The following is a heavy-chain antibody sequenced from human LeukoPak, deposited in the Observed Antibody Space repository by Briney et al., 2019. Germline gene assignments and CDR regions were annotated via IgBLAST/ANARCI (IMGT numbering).Heavy chain of an antibody. J-gene: IGHJ4*02. D-gene: IGHD2-2*01. Sequence: GGSLTLSCAASGFTFSSYGMSWVRQAPGKGLEWVSFISGSGGSTYYADSGKGRLTISRNNYKNTIYLQMNRLRDEDTAVFYCAKGRDQLLSLYFFDYWGQGTLVTVSS. V-gene: IGHV3-23*01. CDR2: ISGSGGST. CDR3: AKGRDQLLSLYFFDY. CDR1: GFTFSSYG.